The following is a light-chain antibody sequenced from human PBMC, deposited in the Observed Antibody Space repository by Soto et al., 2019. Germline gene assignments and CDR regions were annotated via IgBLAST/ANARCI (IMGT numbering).Light chain of an antibody. CDR3: NSYTSTSARV. V-gene: IGLV2-14*01. Sequence: QSLLTQPASLSGSPGQSITISCTGTSSDVGAYNYVSWYQHRPGRAPKLIIYEVTNRPSGVSNRFSGSKSGNTASLRISDLQSEDEADYYCNSYTSTSARVFGTGTRSPS. J-gene: IGLJ1*01. CDR2: EVT. CDR1: SSDVGAYNY.